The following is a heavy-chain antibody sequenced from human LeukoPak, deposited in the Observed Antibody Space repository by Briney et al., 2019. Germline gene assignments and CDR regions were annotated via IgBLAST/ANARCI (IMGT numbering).Heavy chain of an antibody. CDR1: GGSISSYY. Sequence: SETLSLTCTVSGGSISSYYWSWIRQPPGKGLEWIGEINHSGSTNYNPSLKSRVTISVDTSKNQFSLKLSSVTAADTAVYYCARDSWYSSSWYNWFDPWGQGTLVTVSS. CDR3: ARDSWYSSSWYNWFDP. CDR2: INHSGST. V-gene: IGHV4-34*01. J-gene: IGHJ5*02. D-gene: IGHD6-13*01.